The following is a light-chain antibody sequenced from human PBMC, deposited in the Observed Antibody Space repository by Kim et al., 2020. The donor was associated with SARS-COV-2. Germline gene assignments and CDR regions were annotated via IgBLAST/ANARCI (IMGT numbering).Light chain of an antibody. V-gene: IGLV2-11*01. CDR1: RSDVGGYNY. CDR3: CSYAGSYV. J-gene: IGLJ1*01. Sequence: SPRQSGPIYCTGTRSDVGGYNYVSWYQQHPGKAPKLMIYDVSKRPSGVPDRFSGSKSGNTASLTISGLQAEDEADYYCCSYAGSYVFGTGTKVTVL. CDR2: DVS.